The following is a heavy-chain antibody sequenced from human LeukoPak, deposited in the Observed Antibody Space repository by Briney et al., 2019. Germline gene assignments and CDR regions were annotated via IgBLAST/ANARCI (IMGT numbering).Heavy chain of an antibody. V-gene: IGHV4-59*01. CDR3: ARDSSGYYYLPQYYFDH. J-gene: IGHJ4*02. Sequence: SETLSLTCTVSGGSISSYYWSWIRQPPGKGLEWIGYIYYSGSTNYNPSLKSRVTISVDTSKNQFSLKLSSVTAADTAVYYCARDSSGYYYLPQYYFDHWGQGTLVTVSS. CDR1: GGSISSYY. D-gene: IGHD3-22*01. CDR2: IYYSGST.